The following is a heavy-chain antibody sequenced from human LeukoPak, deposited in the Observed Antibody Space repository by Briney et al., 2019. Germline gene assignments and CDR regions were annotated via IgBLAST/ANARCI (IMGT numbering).Heavy chain of an antibody. J-gene: IGHJ4*02. CDR3: AKAHYCDNTGYYLPYYFDY. CDR1: EFIFSSYA. CDR2: IGSSGTGT. V-gene: IGHV3-23*01. Sequence: GGSLRLSCATSEFIFSSYAMSWVRQAPGKGLEWVSAIGSSGTGTYFADSVKGRFTISRDNSQNTLYLQMNSLRAEDTAVYYCAKAHYCDNTGYYLPYYFDYWGQGTLVTVSS. D-gene: IGHD3-22*01.